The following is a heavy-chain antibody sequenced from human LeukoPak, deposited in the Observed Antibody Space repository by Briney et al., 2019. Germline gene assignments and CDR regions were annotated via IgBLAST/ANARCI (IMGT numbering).Heavy chain of an antibody. J-gene: IGHJ5*02. CDR3: ARRNYDFWSGYFTNQGWFDP. V-gene: IGHV5-51*01. D-gene: IGHD3-3*01. Sequence: GESLKISCKGSGYSFTSYWIGWVRQMPGKGLEWMGIIYPGDSDTRYSPSYQGQVTISADKSISTAYLQWSSLKASDTAMYYCARRNYDFWSGYFTNQGWFDPWGQGTLVTVSS. CDR1: GYSFTSYW. CDR2: IYPGDSDT.